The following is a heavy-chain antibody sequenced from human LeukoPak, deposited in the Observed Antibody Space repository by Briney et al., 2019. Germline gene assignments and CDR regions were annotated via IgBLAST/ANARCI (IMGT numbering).Heavy chain of an antibody. V-gene: IGHV3-33*01. CDR1: GFTFSSYG. CDR2: IWYDGSNK. CDR3: ARDRGVSYFDY. D-gene: IGHD3-10*01. J-gene: IGHJ4*02. Sequence: GRSLRLSCAASGFTFSSYGMHWVRQAPGKGLEWVAVIWYDGSNKYYADSVKGRFTISRDNSKNTLYLQMNSLRAEDTAMYYCARDRGVSYFDYWAREPRSPSPQ.